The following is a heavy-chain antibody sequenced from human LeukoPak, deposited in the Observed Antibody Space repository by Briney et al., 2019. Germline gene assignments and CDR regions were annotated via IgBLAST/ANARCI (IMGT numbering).Heavy chain of an antibody. CDR2: INPNSGGT. CDR3: ARGGYFDSSGYSGASLFDY. CDR1: GYTFTGYY. J-gene: IGHJ4*02. Sequence: ASVKVSCKASGYTFTGYYMHWVRQAPGQGLEWMGWINPNSGGTNYAQKFQGRVTMTRDTSISTAYMELRSLRSDDTAVYYCARGGYFDSSGYSGASLFDYWGQGTLVTVSS. V-gene: IGHV1-2*02. D-gene: IGHD3-22*01.